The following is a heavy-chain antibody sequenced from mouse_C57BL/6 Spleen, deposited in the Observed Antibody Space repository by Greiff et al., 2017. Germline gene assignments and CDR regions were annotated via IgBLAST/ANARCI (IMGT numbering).Heavy chain of an antibody. CDR2: IDPETGGT. V-gene: IGHV1-15*01. D-gene: IGHD1-1*01. Sequence: VQLQQSGAELVRPGASVTLSCKASGYTFTDYEMHWVKQTPVHGLEWIGAIDPETGGTAYNQKFKGKAILTADKSSSTAYMELRSLPSEDSAVYYCTREAHYYVSSPWFAYWGQGTLVTVSA. J-gene: IGHJ3*01. CDR3: TREAHYYVSSPWFAY. CDR1: GYTFTDYE.